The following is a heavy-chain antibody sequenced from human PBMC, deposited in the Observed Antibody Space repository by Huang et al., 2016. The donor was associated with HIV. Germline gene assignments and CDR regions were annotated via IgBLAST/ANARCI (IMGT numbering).Heavy chain of an antibody. J-gene: IGHJ4*02. V-gene: IGHV3-7*01. Sequence: EVQLVESGGGLVQPGGSLRLSCVASGFTFSSYWRSWVRQAPGKGLEGVANIKQDGSEKYYVDSVKGRFTISRDNAKNSLYLQRNSLRAEDTAVYYCARGGTYSGWWQDYWGQGTLVTVSS. CDR3: ARGGTYSGWWQDY. CDR2: IKQDGSEK. D-gene: IGHD6-19*01. CDR1: GFTFSSYW.